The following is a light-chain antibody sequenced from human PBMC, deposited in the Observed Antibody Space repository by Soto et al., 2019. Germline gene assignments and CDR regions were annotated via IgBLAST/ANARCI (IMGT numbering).Light chain of an antibody. CDR1: SGSIASNY. CDR3: QSYDSSNVV. CDR2: EDN. V-gene: IGLV6-57*04. J-gene: IGLJ2*01. Sequence: NFMLTQPHSVSESPGKTVTISCTRSSGSIASNYVQWYQQRPGSAPTTVIYEDNQRPSGVPDRFSGSIDSSSNSASLTISGLKTEDEADYYCQSYDSSNVVFGGVTKVTVL.